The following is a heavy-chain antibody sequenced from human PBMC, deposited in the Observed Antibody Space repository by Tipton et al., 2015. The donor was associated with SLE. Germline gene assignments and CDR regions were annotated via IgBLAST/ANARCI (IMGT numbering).Heavy chain of an antibody. J-gene: IGHJ2*01. D-gene: IGHD1-26*01. CDR1: GYDFTTYW. CDR2: IDPSGYHT. CDR3: ARQWEYPGYFDL. Sequence: QSGAEVKKPGESLRISCKASGYDFTTYWISWVRQVPGKGLEWMGRIDPSGYHTDYSPSFEGHVAISTAVSINTAYPQWSSLKASDTAMYYCARQWEYPGYFDLWGRGTLVTVSS. V-gene: IGHV5-10-1*01.